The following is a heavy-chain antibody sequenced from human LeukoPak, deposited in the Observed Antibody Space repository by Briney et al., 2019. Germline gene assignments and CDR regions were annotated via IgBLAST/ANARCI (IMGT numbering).Heavy chain of an antibody. CDR3: ARSSVGYYSSPDY. CDR2: IKQDGSEK. CDR1: GFTFSDYY. J-gene: IGHJ4*02. Sequence: GGSLRLSCAASGFTFSDYYMTWVRQAPGKGLEWVANIKQDGSEKYYGDSVKGRFTISSDNAKNSLYLQMNSLRAEDTAVYYCARSSVGYYSSPDYWGQGTLVTVSS. V-gene: IGHV3-7*01. D-gene: IGHD6-19*01.